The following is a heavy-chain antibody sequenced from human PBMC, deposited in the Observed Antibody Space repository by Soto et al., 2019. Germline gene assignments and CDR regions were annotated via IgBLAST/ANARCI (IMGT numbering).Heavy chain of an antibody. D-gene: IGHD3-22*01. V-gene: IGHV1-24*01. J-gene: IGHJ4*02. CDR3: ARPSRLQVAMLLLINFDE. CDR1: GHTLTDFS. CDR2: FDPEGGEA. Sequence: ASVKVSCKISGHTLTDFSIHWVRQAPGKGHEWMGGFDPEGGEAIYAQKWHGRDTVTEDPVTDTAYMDLSGLKSDDPAVYSRARPSRLQVAMLLLINFDESGQGTPVTVSA.